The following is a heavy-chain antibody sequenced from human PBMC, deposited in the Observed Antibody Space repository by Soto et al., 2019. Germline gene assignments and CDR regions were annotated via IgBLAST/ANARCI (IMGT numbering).Heavy chain of an antibody. CDR1: RDSISRYH. Sequence: PAENLVGTSYVSRDSISRYHWSWIRQPPGKGLEWVAYIYYSGSTNYNPTLKSRVSISVDTSKSQFSLKLSSVTAADTAVYYCASSSGGDGMDVWGQGTTVT. J-gene: IGHJ6*02. V-gene: IGHV4-59*01. CDR2: IYYSGST. CDR3: ASSSGGDGMDV. D-gene: IGHD3-10*01.